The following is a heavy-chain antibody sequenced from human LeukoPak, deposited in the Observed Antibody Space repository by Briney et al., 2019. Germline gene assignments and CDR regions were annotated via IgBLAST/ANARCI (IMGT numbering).Heavy chain of an antibody. CDR3: ARHPRDDYGGFGLDS. CDR2: MYDSGST. V-gene: IGHV4-59*08. J-gene: IGHJ4*02. Sequence: PSETLSLTCTVSGGSFSSYYWSWIRQPPGKGLELIGYMYDSGSTNYNPSLKSRVTISVDTSKKQFSLRLSSVTAADTATYYCARHPRDDYGGFGLDSWGQGILVSVYS. CDR1: GGSFSSYY. D-gene: IGHD4-23*01.